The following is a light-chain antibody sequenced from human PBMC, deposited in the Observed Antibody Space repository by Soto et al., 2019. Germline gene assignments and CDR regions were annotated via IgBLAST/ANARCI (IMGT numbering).Light chain of an antibody. V-gene: IGLV2-14*01. Sequence: QSALTQPASVSGSPGQSITISCTGTSSDVGGYNYVSWYQQHPGKAPKLMIYEVSNRPSGVSNRFSGSKSGNTASLTISGLQAEDEADYYCSSYTSSTILVVYGGGTEVTVL. CDR1: SSDVGGYNY. J-gene: IGLJ2*01. CDR3: SSYTSSTILVV. CDR2: EVS.